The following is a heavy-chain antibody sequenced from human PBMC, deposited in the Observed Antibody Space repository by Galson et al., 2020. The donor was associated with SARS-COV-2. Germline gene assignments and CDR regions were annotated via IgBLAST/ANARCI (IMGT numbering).Heavy chain of an antibody. CDR1: GGSVTSYY. CDR3: ARHIATVTTISPEMVLFDI. J-gene: IGHJ3*02. D-gene: IGHD4-17*01. Sequence: ETSETLSLTCTVSGGSVTSYYWNWIRQPPGKGLEWIGYIYYTGSTNYNPSLKSRVTISVDTSKNQFSLKLSSVTVADTAVYYCARHIATVTTISPEMVLFDIWGQGTMVTVSS. CDR2: IYYTGST. V-gene: IGHV4-59*08.